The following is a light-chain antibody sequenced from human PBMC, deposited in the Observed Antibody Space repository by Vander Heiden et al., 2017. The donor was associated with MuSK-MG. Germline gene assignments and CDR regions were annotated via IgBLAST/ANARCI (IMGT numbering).Light chain of an antibody. CDR1: QSISSY. J-gene: IGKJ2*02. CDR2: AAS. V-gene: IGKV1-39*01. Sequence: DIQMTQSPSSLSASVGDRVTITCRASQSISSYLNWYQQKPGKAPKLLIYAASSLQSGVPSRFSGSGSGTDFTLTSSSLKTAELATSSGQKSYRNRGTFGQGTKLEIK. CDR3: QKSYRNRGT.